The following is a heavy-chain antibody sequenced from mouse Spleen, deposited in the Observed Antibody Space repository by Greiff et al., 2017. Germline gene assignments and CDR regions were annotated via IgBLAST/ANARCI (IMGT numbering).Heavy chain of an antibody. J-gene: IGHJ2*01. V-gene: IGHV5-4*01. Sequence: EVKLMESGGGLVKPGGSLKLSCAASGFTFSSYAMSWVRQTPEKRLEWVATISDGGSYTYYPDNVKGRFTISRDNAKNNLYLQMSHLKSEDTAMYYCARDRWADYWGQGTTLTVSS. CDR1: GFTFSSYA. CDR3: ARDRWADY. D-gene: IGHD1-1*02. CDR2: ISDGGSYT.